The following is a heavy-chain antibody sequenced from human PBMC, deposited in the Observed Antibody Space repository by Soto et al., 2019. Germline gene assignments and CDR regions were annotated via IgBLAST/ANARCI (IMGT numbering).Heavy chain of an antibody. CDR3: ARVPYYDFWSGYVAFNNWFDP. V-gene: IGHV3-11*06. CDR1: GFTFSDYY. Sequence: PGGSLRLSCAASGFTFSDYYMSWIRQAPGKGLEWVSYINSNSSYTNYADSVKGRFTISRDNAKNTLYLQMNSLRAEDTAVYYCARVPYYDFWSGYVAFNNWFDPWGQGTLVTVSS. CDR2: INSNSSYT. J-gene: IGHJ5*02. D-gene: IGHD3-3*01.